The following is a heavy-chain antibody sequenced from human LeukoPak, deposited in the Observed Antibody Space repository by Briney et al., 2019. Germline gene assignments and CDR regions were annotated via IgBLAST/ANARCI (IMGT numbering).Heavy chain of an antibody. CDR1: GFTFSSYW. CDR3: ARGTPWYFDL. D-gene: IGHD1-14*01. J-gene: IGHJ2*01. Sequence: HPGGSLRLSCAASGFTFSSYWMHWVRQALGKGLVWVSRINTDGSSTSYADSVKGRFTISRENAKNSLYLQMNSLRAGDTAVYYCARGTPWYFDLWGRGTLVTVSS. V-gene: IGHV3-74*01. CDR2: INTDGSST.